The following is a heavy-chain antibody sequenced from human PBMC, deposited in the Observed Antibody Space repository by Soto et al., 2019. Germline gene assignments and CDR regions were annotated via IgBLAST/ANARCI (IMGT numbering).Heavy chain of an antibody. Sequence: GGSLRLSCAASGFTFSSYAMSWVRQAPGKGLEWVSAISGSGGSTYYADSVKGRFTISRDNSKNTLYLQMNSLRAEDTAVYYCAKVAPAPYYYDSSGYREAFDIWGQGTMVTVSS. D-gene: IGHD3-22*01. CDR3: AKVAPAPYYYDSSGYREAFDI. CDR2: ISGSGGST. J-gene: IGHJ3*02. CDR1: GFTFSSYA. V-gene: IGHV3-23*01.